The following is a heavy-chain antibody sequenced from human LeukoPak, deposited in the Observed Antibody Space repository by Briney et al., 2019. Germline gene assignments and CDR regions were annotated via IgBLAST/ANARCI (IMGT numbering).Heavy chain of an antibody. Sequence: GGSLRLSCAASGFNFRSYGMHWVRQAPGKGLEWVAVIWYDGTHKFNADSVKGRFTISRDNSKNTLYLQMNSLRAEDTAVFYCANDRGDGYKGFDSWGQGTLVTVSS. CDR3: ANDRGDGYKGFDS. CDR1: GFNFRSYG. J-gene: IGHJ4*02. D-gene: IGHD5-24*01. V-gene: IGHV3-33*06. CDR2: IWYDGTHK.